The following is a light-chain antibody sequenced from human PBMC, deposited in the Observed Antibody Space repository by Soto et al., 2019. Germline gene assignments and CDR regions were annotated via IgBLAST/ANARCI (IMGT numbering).Light chain of an antibody. CDR2: DVS. V-gene: IGLV2-14*01. J-gene: IGLJ2*01. CDR3: ISYTSSSTPVV. CDR1: SSDVGGYNY. Sequence: QSVLTQSASVSGSPGQSITISCTGTSSDVGGYNYVSWYQQHPGKAPKLMIYDVSNRPSGVSNRFSGSKSGNTASLTISGLQAEDEADYYCISYTSSSTPVVFGGGTKLTVL.